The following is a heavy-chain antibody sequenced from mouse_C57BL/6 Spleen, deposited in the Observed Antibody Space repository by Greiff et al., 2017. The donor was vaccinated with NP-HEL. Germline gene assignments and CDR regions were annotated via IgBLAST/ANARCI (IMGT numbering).Heavy chain of an antibody. D-gene: IGHD1-1*01. CDR2: IHPNSGST. CDR3: ARSGTTVVANFDY. V-gene: IGHV1-64*01. CDR1: GYTFTSYW. Sequence: QVQLQQPGAELVKPGASVKLSCKASGYTFTSYWMHWVKQRPGQGLEWIGMIHPNSGSTNYNEKFKSKATLTVYKSSSTAYMQLSSLTSEDSAVYYCARSGTTVVANFDYWGQGTTLTVSS. J-gene: IGHJ2*01.